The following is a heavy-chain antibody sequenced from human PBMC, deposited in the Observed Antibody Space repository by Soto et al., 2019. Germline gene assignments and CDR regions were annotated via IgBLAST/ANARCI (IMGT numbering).Heavy chain of an antibody. Sequence: SETLSLTCTVSGGSISSYYWSWIRQPPGKGLEWIGYIYYSGSTNYNPSLKSRVTISVDTSKNQFSLKLSSVTAADTAVYYCAREFYGSGRTRWFDPWGQGTLVTVSS. D-gene: IGHD3-10*01. V-gene: IGHV4-59*01. CDR1: GGSISSYY. J-gene: IGHJ5*02. CDR3: AREFYGSGRTRWFDP. CDR2: IYYSGST.